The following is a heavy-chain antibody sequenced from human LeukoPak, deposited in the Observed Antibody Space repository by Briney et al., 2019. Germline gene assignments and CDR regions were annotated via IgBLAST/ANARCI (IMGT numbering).Heavy chain of an antibody. V-gene: IGHV4-59*01. Sequence: SETLSLTCTVTGGSISGYFWSWIRQPPGKGLEWIGYIYYSGSTIYNPSLKSRVTISVDTSKNQFSLKLSSVTAADTAVYFCARARLGYVVTTGFDYWGQGILVTVSS. CDR1: GGSISGYF. D-gene: IGHD2-21*02. CDR3: ARARLGYVVTTGFDY. CDR2: IYYSGST. J-gene: IGHJ4*02.